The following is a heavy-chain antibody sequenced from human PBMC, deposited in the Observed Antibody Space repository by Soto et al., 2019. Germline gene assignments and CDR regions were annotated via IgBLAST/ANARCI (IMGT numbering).Heavy chain of an antibody. J-gene: IGHJ4*02. Sequence: PGGSLRLSCAASGFTFSSYAMSWVRQAPGKGLEWVSAISGSGGSTYYADSVKGRFTISRDNSKNTLYLQMNSLRAEDTAVYYCAKLTTVIEEPRYYFDYWGQGTLVTVSS. V-gene: IGHV3-23*01. CDR3: AKLTTVIEEPRYYFDY. CDR2: ISGSGGST. CDR1: GFTFSSYA. D-gene: IGHD4-17*01.